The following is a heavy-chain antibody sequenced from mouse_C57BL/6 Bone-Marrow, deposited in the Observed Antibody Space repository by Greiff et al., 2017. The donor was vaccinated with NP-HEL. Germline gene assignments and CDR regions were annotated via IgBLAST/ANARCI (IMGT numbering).Heavy chain of an antibody. CDR3: ARLLPYFDV. CDR1: GYTFTSYW. CDR2: IDPSDSYT. D-gene: IGHD1-1*01. J-gene: IGHJ1*03. V-gene: IGHV1-69*01. Sequence: VQLQQPGAELVMPGASVKLSCKASGYTFTSYWMHWVKQRPGQGLEWIGEIDPSDSYTNYNQKFKGKSTLTVDKSSSTAYMQLSSLTSEDAAVYYCARLLPYFDVWGTGTTVTVSS.